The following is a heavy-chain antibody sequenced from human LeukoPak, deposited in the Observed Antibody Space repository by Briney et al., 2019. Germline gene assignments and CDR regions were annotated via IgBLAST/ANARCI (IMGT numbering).Heavy chain of an antibody. V-gene: IGHV4-34*01. J-gene: IGHJ4*02. Sequence: SETLSLTCAVYGRSFSGYYWSWIRQPPGKGLEWIGEINHSGSTNYNPSLKSRVTISVDTSKNQFSLKLSSVTAADTAVYYCARNGRIAAARFYYWGQGTLVTVSS. CDR2: INHSGST. CDR3: ARNGRIAAARFYY. D-gene: IGHD6-13*01. CDR1: GRSFSGYY.